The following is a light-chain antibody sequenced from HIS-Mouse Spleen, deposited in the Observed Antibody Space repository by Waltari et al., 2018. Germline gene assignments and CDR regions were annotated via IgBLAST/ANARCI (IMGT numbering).Light chain of an antibody. J-gene: IGLJ2*01. CDR3: YSAADNSGV. CDR1: VLAKKY. V-gene: IGLV3-27*01. CDR2: KDS. Sequence: SYELTQPSSVSVSPGQTARNTCSGDVLAKKYARWFQQTPGQAPVLVIYKDSERPSGIPERFSGSSSGTTVTLTISGAQVEDEADYYCYSAADNSGVFGGGTKLTVL.